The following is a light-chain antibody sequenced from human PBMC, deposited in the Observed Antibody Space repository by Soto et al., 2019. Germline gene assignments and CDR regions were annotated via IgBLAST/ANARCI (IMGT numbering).Light chain of an antibody. J-gene: IGKJ1*01. CDR1: QSISNW. V-gene: IGKV1-5*01. Sequence: DIQMTQSPSTLSASVGDRVTITCRASQSISNWLAWYQQRPGKAPNLLIYDVSNLGSGVPSRFSGSGSGTEFTLTISSLQPDDFATYYCQHYNDYVVWTFGQGTKVDTK. CDR2: DVS. CDR3: QHYNDYVVWT.